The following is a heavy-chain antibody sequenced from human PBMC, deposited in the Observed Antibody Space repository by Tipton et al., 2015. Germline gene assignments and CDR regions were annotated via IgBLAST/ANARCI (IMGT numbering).Heavy chain of an antibody. CDR3: AREVGMVRGFIIIDYFAMDV. Sequence: QVQLVQSGAEVKKPGASVEVSCKASGYTFTSYEINWVRQATGQGLEWMGWMNPNSGNTGYAQQFQGRVTMTRNTSISTVYMEMSSLRSEDTAVYYCAREVGMVRGFIIIDYFAMDVWGQGTTVTVSS. CDR1: GYTFTSYE. J-gene: IGHJ6*02. D-gene: IGHD3-10*01. V-gene: IGHV1-8*01. CDR2: MNPNSGNT.